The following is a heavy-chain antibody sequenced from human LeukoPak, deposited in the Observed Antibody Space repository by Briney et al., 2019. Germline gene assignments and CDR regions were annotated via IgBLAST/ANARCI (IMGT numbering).Heavy chain of an antibody. CDR3: ARSGRRGRWFAASYYIDD. D-gene: IGHD3-10*01. CDR1: GYTFTSYG. Sequence: ASVKVSRKSSGYTFTSYGISWGRQPPAQGLGWMGCISAYNGNTNNAQKLQGRVTMTTDTSTSTAYMELRRLRSDDTGVYYCARSGRRGRWFAASYYIDDWGQGTLVTVSS. J-gene: IGHJ4*02. CDR2: ISAYNGNT. V-gene: IGHV1-18*01.